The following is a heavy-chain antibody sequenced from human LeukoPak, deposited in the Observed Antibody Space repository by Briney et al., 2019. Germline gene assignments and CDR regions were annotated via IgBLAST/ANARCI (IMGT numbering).Heavy chain of an antibody. V-gene: IGHV3-23*01. CDR1: GFTFSSYA. CDR2: ISGSGGST. J-gene: IGHJ6*03. D-gene: IGHD2-2*01. CDR3: AKDGYCSTPPCRYYYYMDV. Sequence: GGSLRLSCAASGFTFSSYAMSWVRRAPGKGLEWVSAISGSGGSTYYADSVKGRFTISRDNSKNTLYLQMNSLRAEDTAVYYCAKDGYCSTPPCRYYYYMDVWGKGTTVTVSS.